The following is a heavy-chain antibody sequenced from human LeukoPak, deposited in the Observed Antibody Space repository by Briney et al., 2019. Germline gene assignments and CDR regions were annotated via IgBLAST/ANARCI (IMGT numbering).Heavy chain of an antibody. V-gene: IGHV3-33*01. J-gene: IGHJ4*02. CDR3: ARVGGAGRDGYNFRFDY. Sequence: PVGSLRLSCAASGFTYSSYGMHWVRQAPAKGLEWVAVIWYDGSNKYYADSAKGRFTISRDNSKNTLYLQMNSLRAEDTAVHYGARVGGAGRDGYNFRFDYWGQGTLVTVSS. D-gene: IGHD5-24*01. CDR2: IWYDGSNK. CDR1: GFTYSSYG.